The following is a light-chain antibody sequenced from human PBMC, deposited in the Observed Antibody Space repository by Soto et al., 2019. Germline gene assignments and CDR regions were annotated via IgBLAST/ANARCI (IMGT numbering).Light chain of an antibody. V-gene: IGLV2-14*01. CDR1: SSDIGGYKY. CDR3: SSYTSTSTWV. CDR2: EVS. Sequence: QAVVTQPASVSGSPGQSITISCTGTSSDIGGYKYVSWYQHHPGKAPKLMIYEVSNRPSGVSNRFSASKSGNTASLTISGLQAEDEADYYCSSYTSTSTWVFGGGTKLTVL. J-gene: IGLJ3*02.